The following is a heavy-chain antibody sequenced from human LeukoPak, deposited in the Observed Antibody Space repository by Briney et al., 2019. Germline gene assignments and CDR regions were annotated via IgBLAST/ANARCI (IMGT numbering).Heavy chain of an antibody. Sequence: GGSLRLSCAASGFTFSSYSMNWVRQAPGKGLEWVSSISSSSSYIYYADSVKGRFTISRDNAKNSLYLQMNSLRAEDTAVYYCARDTLGEGEDANYAVYYFDYWGQGTVVTVSS. CDR1: GFTFSSYS. CDR2: ISSSSSYI. V-gene: IGHV3-21*01. D-gene: IGHD4/OR15-4a*01. J-gene: IGHJ4*02. CDR3: ARDTLGEGEDANYAVYYFDY.